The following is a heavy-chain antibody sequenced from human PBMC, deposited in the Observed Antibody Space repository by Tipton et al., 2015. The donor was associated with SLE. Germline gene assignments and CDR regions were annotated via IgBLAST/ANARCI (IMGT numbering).Heavy chain of an antibody. D-gene: IGHD4-23*01. V-gene: IGHV3-21*01. J-gene: IGHJ6*02. Sequence: SLRLSCAASGFTFSSYSMNWVRQAPGKGLEWVSSISSSSSYIYYADSVKGRFTISRDNAKNSLYLQMNSLRAEDTAVYYCARDGKGYYYGMDVWGQGTTVTVSS. CDR2: ISSSSSYI. CDR3: ARDGKGYYYGMDV. CDR1: GFTFSSYS.